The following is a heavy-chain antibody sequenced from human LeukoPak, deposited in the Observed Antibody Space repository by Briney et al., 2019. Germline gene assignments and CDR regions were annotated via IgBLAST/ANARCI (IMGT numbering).Heavy chain of an antibody. CDR2: ISGSGGST. D-gene: IGHD3-22*01. J-gene: IGHJ3*02. Sequence: PGGSLRLSCAASGFTFSSYGMSWVRQAPGKGLEWVSAISGSGGSTYYADSVKGRFTISRDNSKNTLYLQMNSLRAEDTAVYYCAKDLRRVSGYYDSSGYYLQAFDIWGQGTMVTVSS. CDR3: AKDLRRVSGYYDSSGYYLQAFDI. CDR1: GFTFSSYG. V-gene: IGHV3-23*01.